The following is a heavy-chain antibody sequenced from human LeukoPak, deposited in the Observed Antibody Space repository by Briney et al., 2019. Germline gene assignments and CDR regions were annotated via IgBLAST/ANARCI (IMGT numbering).Heavy chain of an antibody. V-gene: IGHV3-7*03. CDR1: GFIFSSYW. J-gene: IGHJ4*02. D-gene: IGHD6-19*01. Sequence: GGSLRLSCAASGFIFSSYWMSWVRQAPGKGLEWVAHIKQDGSEKYYVDSVKGRFTISRDNAKNSLYLQMNSLRAEDTAVYYCARDQGAVASTNYFDYWGQGTLVTVSS. CDR3: ARDQGAVASTNYFDY. CDR2: IKQDGSEK.